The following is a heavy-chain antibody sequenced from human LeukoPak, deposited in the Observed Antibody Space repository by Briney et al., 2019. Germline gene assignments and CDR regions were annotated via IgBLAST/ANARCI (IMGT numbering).Heavy chain of an antibody. D-gene: IGHD4-17*01. CDR3: ARSPGTVTNH. Sequence: ASVKVSCKASGYTFTGYYMHWVRQAPGQGLERMGRINPNRGGTNYAQKFQGRVTMTRDTSISTAYMELSRLRSDDTAVYYCARSPGTVTNHWGQGTLVTVSS. V-gene: IGHV1-2*06. CDR2: INPNRGGT. J-gene: IGHJ5*02. CDR1: GYTFTGYY.